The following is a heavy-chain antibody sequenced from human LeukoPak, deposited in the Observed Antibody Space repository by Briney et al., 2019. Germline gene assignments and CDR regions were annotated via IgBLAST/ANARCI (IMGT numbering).Heavy chain of an antibody. Sequence: SETLSLTCTVSGGSSSSYYWSWIRQPPGKGLEWIGYIYYSGSTNYNPSLKSRVTISVDTSKNQFSLKLSSVIAADTAVYYCAREGDGSGWDFDYWGQGTLVTVSS. CDR1: GGSSSSYY. J-gene: IGHJ4*02. CDR2: IYYSGST. CDR3: AREGDGSGWDFDY. V-gene: IGHV4-59*01. D-gene: IGHD6-19*01.